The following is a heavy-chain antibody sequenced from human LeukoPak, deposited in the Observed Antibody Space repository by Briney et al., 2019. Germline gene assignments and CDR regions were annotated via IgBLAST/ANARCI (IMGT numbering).Heavy chain of an antibody. Sequence: GGSLRLSCAASGFTVSNNPMSWVRQAPGRGLQWVSVIYIGGATYNADSVKGRFTISRDNSKNMLYLQMNSLRAEDTAVYYCARDVASYYGMDVWGQGTTVTVSS. CDR3: ARDVASYYGMDV. J-gene: IGHJ6*02. CDR2: IYIGGAT. CDR1: GFTVSNNP. V-gene: IGHV3-53*01. D-gene: IGHD2-15*01.